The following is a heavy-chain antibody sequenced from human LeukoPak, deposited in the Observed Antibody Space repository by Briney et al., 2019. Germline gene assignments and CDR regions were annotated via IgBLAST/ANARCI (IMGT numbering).Heavy chain of an antibody. CDR3: ARARIMITFGGVIVIGPSDY. V-gene: IGHV4-34*01. J-gene: IGHJ4*02. CDR2: INHSGST. CDR1: GGSFSGYY. Sequence: SETLSLTXAVYGGSFSGYYWSWIRQPPGKGLEWIGEINHSGSTNYNPSLKSRVTISVDTSKNQFSLKLSSVTAADTAVYYCARARIMITFGGVIVIGPSDYWGQGTLVTVSS. D-gene: IGHD3-16*02.